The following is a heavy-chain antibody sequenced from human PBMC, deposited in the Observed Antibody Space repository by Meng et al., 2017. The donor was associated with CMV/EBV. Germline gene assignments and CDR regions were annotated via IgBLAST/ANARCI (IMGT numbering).Heavy chain of an antibody. CDR1: GYAFTSYG. Sequence: ASVKVSCKASGYAFTSYGISWVRQAPGQGLEWMGWISAYNGNTNYAQKLQGRVTMTTDTSTSTAYMELRSLRSDDTAVYYCARDLEDYSRFDPWGQGTLVTVSS. V-gene: IGHV1-18*01. J-gene: IGHJ5*02. CDR3: ARDLEDYSRFDP. D-gene: IGHD4-11*01. CDR2: ISAYNGNT.